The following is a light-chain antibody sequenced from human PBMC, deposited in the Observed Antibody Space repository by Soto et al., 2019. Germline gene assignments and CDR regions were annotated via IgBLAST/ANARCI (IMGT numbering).Light chain of an antibody. Sequence: IQMTQSPSTLSASVGEKVTITCRASQGVGVWLAWYQQKPGKAPKLLISDASDLQRGVASRFNGSGSGNEFTLIINSLQSDDFATYYCQQYDIYSVTFGQGTRVEIK. CDR3: QQYDIYSVT. J-gene: IGKJ1*01. CDR1: QGVGVW. CDR2: DAS. V-gene: IGKV1-5*01.